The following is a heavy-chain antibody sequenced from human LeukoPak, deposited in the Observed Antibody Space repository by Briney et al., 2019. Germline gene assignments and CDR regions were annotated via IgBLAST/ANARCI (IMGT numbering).Heavy chain of an antibody. J-gene: IGHJ4*02. Sequence: PSETLSLTCTVSGGSISSTFYYWGWLRQAPGKGLEWIGSVYYSGSTHYNSSLKSRVTTSADTSKNQFSLKLSSVTAADTAVYYCVIHSRDYYDSSGCFDHWGQGTLVTVSS. CDR3: VIHSRDYYDSSGCFDH. D-gene: IGHD3-22*01. CDR1: GGSISSTFYY. V-gene: IGHV4-39*01. CDR2: VYYSGST.